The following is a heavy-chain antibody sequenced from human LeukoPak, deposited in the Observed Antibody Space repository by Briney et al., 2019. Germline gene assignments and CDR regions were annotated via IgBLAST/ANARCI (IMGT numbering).Heavy chain of an antibody. J-gene: IGHJ3*02. CDR2: ISSSSSYI. CDR1: GFTFSSYS. Sequence: GGSLRLSCAASGFTFSSYSMNWVRQAPGKGLEWVSSISSSSSYIYCADSVKGRFTISRDNAKNSLYLQMNSLRAEDTAVYYCARANEGTYYYDSSAEGAFDIWGQGTMVTVSS. D-gene: IGHD3-22*01. CDR3: ARANEGTYYYDSSAEGAFDI. V-gene: IGHV3-21*01.